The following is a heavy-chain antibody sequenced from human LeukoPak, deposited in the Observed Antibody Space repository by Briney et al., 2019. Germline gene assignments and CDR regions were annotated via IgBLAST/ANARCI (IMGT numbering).Heavy chain of an antibody. CDR3: AKVAIPYSSSGWYYFDY. J-gene: IGHJ4*02. CDR1: GFTFSSYA. V-gene: IGHV3-23*01. Sequence: GSLRLSCAASGFTFSSYAMSWVRQAPGKELEWVSAISGSGGSTYYADSVKGRFTISRDNSKNTLYLQMNSLRAEDTAVYYCAKVAIPYSSSGWYYFDYWGQGTLVTVSS. D-gene: IGHD6-19*01. CDR2: ISGSGGST.